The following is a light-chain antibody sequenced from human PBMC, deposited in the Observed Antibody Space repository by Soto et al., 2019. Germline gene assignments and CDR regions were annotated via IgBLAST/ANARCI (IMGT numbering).Light chain of an antibody. CDR3: QQYGSSPLT. Sequence: EIVLTQSPGILSLSPGERATLSCRASQSLNSNYLAWFQQKPGQAPRLLIYGASSRATGFPDRFSGSGSGTDFTLTISRLEPEDFAVYYCQQYGSSPLTFGGGTKVDI. CDR1: QSLNSNY. V-gene: IGKV3-20*01. CDR2: GAS. J-gene: IGKJ4*01.